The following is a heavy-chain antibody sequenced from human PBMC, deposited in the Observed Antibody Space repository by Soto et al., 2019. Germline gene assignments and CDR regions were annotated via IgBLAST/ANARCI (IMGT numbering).Heavy chain of an antibody. CDR1: GGTFSNFA. Sequence: SLKVSCKASGGTFSNFAISWVRQAPGQGLEWMGRIIPFFRTANYAEKLQGRVTITADKYTSTAYMELSSLRSEDTAVYYCAVKVATGGYFDYWGQGTLVTVSS. CDR2: IIPFFRTA. J-gene: IGHJ4*02. CDR3: AVKVATGGYFDY. D-gene: IGHD5-12*01. V-gene: IGHV1-69*06.